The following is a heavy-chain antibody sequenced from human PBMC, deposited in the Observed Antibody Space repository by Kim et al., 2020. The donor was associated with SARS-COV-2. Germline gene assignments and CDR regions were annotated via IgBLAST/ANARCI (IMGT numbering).Heavy chain of an antibody. D-gene: IGHD3-22*01. CDR3: AREGGDPGIVVVVDAFDI. CDR2: IYTSGST. J-gene: IGHJ3*02. V-gene: IGHV4-61*02. Sequence: SETLSLTCTVSGGSISSGSYYWSWIRQPAGKGLEWIGRIYTSGSTNYNPSLKSRVTISVDTSKNQFSLKLSSVTAADTAVYYCAREGGDPGIVVVVDAFDIWGQGTMVTVSS. CDR1: GGSISSGSYY.